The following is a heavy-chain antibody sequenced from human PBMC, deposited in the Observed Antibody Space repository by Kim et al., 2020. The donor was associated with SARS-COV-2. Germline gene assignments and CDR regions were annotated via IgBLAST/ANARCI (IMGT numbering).Heavy chain of an antibody. CDR1: GYTFTNYG. CDR2: ISNNNGNT. Sequence: ASVKVSCKPSGYTFTNYGIIWVRQAPGQGLERLGLISNNNGNTNYVQKFQGRVTMTTDTSTSTAYMELTSLRSDDTAVYYCAIVGTTPRYFDLWGRGTLVTVSS. D-gene: IGHD4-17*01. CDR3: AIVGTTPRYFDL. V-gene: IGHV1-18*01. J-gene: IGHJ2*01.